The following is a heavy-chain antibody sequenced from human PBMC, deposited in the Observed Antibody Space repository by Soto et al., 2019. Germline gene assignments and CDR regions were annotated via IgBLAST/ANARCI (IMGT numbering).Heavy chain of an antibody. CDR1: GFTVSSNY. J-gene: IGHJ1*01. Sequence: EVQLVESGGGLIQPGGSLRLSCAASGFTVSSNYMSWVRQAPGKGLEWVSTIYSGGRTFYADSVKGRFTISRDNSKKTLYLEMNSLRAEDTAVYYCARDGAMTTYFEYFQHWGQGTLVTVSS. D-gene: IGHD4-17*01. CDR3: ARDGAMTTYFEYFQH. CDR2: IYSGGRT. V-gene: IGHV3-53*01.